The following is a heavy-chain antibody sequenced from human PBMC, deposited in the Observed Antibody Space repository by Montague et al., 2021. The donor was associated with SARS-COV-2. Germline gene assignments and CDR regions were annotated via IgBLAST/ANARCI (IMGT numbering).Heavy chain of an antibody. CDR2: ISSSASTI. CDR1: GFTFSDYC. D-gene: IGHD2-15*01. CDR3: ARGPYCSGGGCYY. V-gene: IGHV3-11*01. Sequence: SLRLSCAASGFTFSDYCMSWIRQAPGTGLEWVSYISSSASTIYYADSVKGRFTISRDNSKNSLFLQMNSLRAEDTAVYYCARGPYCSGGGCYYWGQGTLVTVSS. J-gene: IGHJ4*02.